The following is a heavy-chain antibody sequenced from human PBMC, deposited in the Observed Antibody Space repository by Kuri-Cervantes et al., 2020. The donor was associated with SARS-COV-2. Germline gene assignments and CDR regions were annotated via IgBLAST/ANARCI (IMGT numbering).Heavy chain of an antibody. CDR3: ARDVVHTYGWRAFDY. V-gene: IGHV4-61*02. J-gene: IGHJ4*02. D-gene: IGHD5-18*01. Sequence: SCTVSGASISNGSYYWSWIRQPAGKGLEWIGRFYTTERINYNPSLKSRVTISVDTSKNQFSLRLTSVTAADTAVYYCARDVVHTYGWRAFDYWGQGSLVTVS. CDR2: FYTTERI. CDR1: GASISNGSYY.